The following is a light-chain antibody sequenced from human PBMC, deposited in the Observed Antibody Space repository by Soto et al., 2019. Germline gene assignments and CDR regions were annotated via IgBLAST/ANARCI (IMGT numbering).Light chain of an antibody. V-gene: IGKV3-20*01. J-gene: IGKJ1*01. CDR2: GAS. CDR3: QQYGSSSWT. Sequence: EIVLTQSPGTLSLSPGERATLSCRDSQSVSSSYLAWYQQKPGQAPRLLIYGASSRATGIPDRFSGSGSGTDFTLTISRLEPEDFAVYYCQQYGSSSWTFGPGTKVEIK. CDR1: QSVSSSY.